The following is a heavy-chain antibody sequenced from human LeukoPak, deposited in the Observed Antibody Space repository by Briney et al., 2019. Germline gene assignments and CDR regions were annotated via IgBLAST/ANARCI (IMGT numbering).Heavy chain of an antibody. D-gene: IGHD3-3*01. Sequence: GASVKVSCKASGYTFTSYYMHWVRQAPGQGLEWMGWINTNTENPTYAQGFTGRFVFSLDTSVSTAYLQISSLKAEDTAVYYCARDSRITIFGVVMTYMDVWGKGTTVTVSS. V-gene: IGHV7-4-1*02. CDR3: ARDSRITIFGVVMTYMDV. CDR2: INTNTENP. CDR1: GYTFTSYY. J-gene: IGHJ6*03.